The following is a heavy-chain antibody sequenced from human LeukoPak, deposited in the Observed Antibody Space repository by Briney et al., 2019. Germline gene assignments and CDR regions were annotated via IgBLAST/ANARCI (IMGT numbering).Heavy chain of an antibody. Sequence: GGSLRLSCVASGFPFSSYGMHWVRQAPGKGLEWVAVIWYDGSNKYYADSVKGRFTISRDNSKNTLYLQMNSLRAEDTAVYYCARGKGYFDYWGQGTLVTVSS. CDR3: ARGKGYFDY. V-gene: IGHV3-33*01. J-gene: IGHJ4*02. CDR2: IWYDGSNK. CDR1: GFPFSSYG.